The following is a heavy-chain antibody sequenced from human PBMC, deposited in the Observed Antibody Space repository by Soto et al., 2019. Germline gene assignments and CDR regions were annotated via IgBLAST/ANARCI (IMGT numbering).Heavy chain of an antibody. CDR1: GFAFNNYG. Sequence: GGSLRLSCTVSGFAFNNYGINWVRQAPGQGLEWVSSISKSDYTYYSDSVKGRFTISRDNAKNSVSLQMNTLRVEDTAVYYCAREDSIIIPAVSDFWGPGTLVTVSS. CDR2: ISKSDYT. V-gene: IGHV3-21*01. D-gene: IGHD2-2*01. CDR3: AREDSIIIPAVSDF. J-gene: IGHJ4*02.